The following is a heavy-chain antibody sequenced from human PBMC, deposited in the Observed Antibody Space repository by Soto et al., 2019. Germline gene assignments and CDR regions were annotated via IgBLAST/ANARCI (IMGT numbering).Heavy chain of an antibody. CDR1: GGSFSPYY. Sequence: QVPLQQWGTGRLRPSETLSLTCAVYGGSFSPYYWAWIRQPPGKGLEWIGEIYSGGGTNYNPSLKSRVTISVDASKNQFSLSLTSVTAADTALYYCARGGVKWCLSLSCPVLDSWGQGTLVTVSS. V-gene: IGHV4-34*01. D-gene: IGHD2-15*01. CDR3: ARGGVKWCLSLSCPVLDS. CDR2: IYSGGGT. J-gene: IGHJ4*02.